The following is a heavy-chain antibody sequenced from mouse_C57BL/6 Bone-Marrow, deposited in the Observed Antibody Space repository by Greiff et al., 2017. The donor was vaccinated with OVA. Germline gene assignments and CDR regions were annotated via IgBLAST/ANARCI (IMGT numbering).Heavy chain of an antibody. CDR1: GYTFTSYW. V-gene: IGHV1-50*01. CDR2: IDPSDSYT. Sequence: VQLQQPGAELVKPGASVKLSCKASGYTFTSYWMQWVKRRPGQGLEWIGEIDPSDSYTNYNQKFKGKATLTVDTSSSTAYMQLSSLTSEDSAVYYCARAGDYWGQGTTLTVSS. J-gene: IGHJ2*01. CDR3: ARAGDY.